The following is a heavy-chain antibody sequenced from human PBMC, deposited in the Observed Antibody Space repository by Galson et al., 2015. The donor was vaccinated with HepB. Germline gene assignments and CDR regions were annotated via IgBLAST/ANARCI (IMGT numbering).Heavy chain of an antibody. CDR2: FDPEDGET. Sequence: SVKVSCKVSGYTLTELSMHWVRQAPGKGLEWMGGFDPEDGETIYAQKFQGRVTMTEDTSTDTAYMELSSLRSEDTAVYYCATEHHYYDSSGYYSGGFDYWGQGTLVTVSS. D-gene: IGHD3-22*01. J-gene: IGHJ4*02. CDR3: ATEHHYYDSSGYYSGGFDY. V-gene: IGHV1-24*01. CDR1: GYTLTELS.